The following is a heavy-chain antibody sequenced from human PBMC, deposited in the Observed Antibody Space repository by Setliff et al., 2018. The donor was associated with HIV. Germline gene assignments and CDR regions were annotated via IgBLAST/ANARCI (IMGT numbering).Heavy chain of an antibody. D-gene: IGHD6-13*01. CDR3: AREERIAAAGA. J-gene: IGHJ5*02. Sequence: SETLSLTCIVSGASISSQYWSWIRQPAGKGLDWIGRVYSSGNTNYHPSFKSRVTMSVDTSKKQFSLKLNSVTAADTAVYYCAREERIAAAGAWGQGTLVTVSS. V-gene: IGHV4-4*07. CDR1: GASISSQY. CDR2: VYSSGNT.